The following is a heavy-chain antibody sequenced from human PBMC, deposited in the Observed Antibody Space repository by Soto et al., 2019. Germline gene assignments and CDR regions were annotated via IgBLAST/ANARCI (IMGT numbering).Heavy chain of an antibody. CDR2: IIPTFRTT. J-gene: IGHJ4*02. CDR3: ANEPN. Sequence: QVQLVQSGAEVKKPGSSVKVSCKASGGSFSGQRVSWLRQAPGQRLEWMGGIIPTFRTTNYARKFQGRLTITADGSTNTASMELTSLTSEDTAIYYCANEPNWGQGTLVTVSS. CDR1: GGSFSGQR. V-gene: IGHV1-69*01.